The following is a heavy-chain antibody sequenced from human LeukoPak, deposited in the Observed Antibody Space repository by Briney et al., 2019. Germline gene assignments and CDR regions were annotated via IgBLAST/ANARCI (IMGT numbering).Heavy chain of an antibody. Sequence: PGGSLRLSCVVSTFTKAWMNWVRQAPGKGLVWVSRINSDGSSTSYADSVKGRFTISRDNAKNTLYLQMNSLRAEDTAVYYCARDLVYWGQGTLVTVSS. D-gene: IGHD6-6*01. CDR3: ARDLVY. CDR1: TFTKAW. J-gene: IGHJ4*02. V-gene: IGHV3-74*01. CDR2: INSDGSST.